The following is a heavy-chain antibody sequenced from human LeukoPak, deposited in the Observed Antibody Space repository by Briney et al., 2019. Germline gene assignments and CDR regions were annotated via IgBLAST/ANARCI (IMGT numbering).Heavy chain of an antibody. CDR1: GFTSCRYW. CDR2: IKQDRSEK. D-gene: IGHD5-12*01. CDR3: ASTGLEARYSYFDN. Sequence: GGSLRLSCAASGFTSCRYWMTCVCQTPGKRLGRVANIKQDRSEKYYVDSVKGRFTISRDNAKNSLYLQMNSLRAEDTAVYYCASTGLEARYSYFDNWGQGTLATVSS. V-gene: IGHV3-7*05. J-gene: IGHJ4*02.